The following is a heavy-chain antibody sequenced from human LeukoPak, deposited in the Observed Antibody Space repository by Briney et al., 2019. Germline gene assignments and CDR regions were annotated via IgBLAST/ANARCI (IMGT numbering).Heavy chain of an antibody. CDR2: IHNSGTT. CDR1: GGPFSGYF. Sequence: SETLSLTCAVSGGPFSGYFWSWIRQSSGKGLEWIGEIHNSGTTNYNPSLNSRVTISEDTSKNQFYLNLSSVTAVDTAVYYCARRYYYNLGSFPFDFWGQGTLVTVSS. CDR3: ARRYYYNLGSFPFDF. V-gene: IGHV4-34*01. D-gene: IGHD3-10*01. J-gene: IGHJ4*02.